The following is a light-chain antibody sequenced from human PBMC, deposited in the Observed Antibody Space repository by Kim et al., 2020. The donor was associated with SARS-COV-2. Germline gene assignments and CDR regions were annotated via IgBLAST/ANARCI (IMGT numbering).Light chain of an antibody. J-gene: IGKJ4*01. CDR3: QQYSSSPLT. V-gene: IGKV3-20*01. CDR2: GAS. Sequence: PGERAPLSCRASQSVSSSYLAWYQQKPGQAPRLLIYGASSRATGIPDRFSGSGSGTDFTLTINRVEPEDFAVYYCQQYSSSPLTFGGGTKVDIK. CDR1: QSVSSSY.